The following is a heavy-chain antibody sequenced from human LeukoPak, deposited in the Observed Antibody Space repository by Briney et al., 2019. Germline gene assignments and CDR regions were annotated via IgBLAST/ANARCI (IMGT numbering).Heavy chain of an antibody. Sequence: SVKVSCKASGGTFSSYGISWVRQAPGQGLEWMGRIIPILGIANYAQKFQGRVTITADKSTSTAYMELSSLRSEDTAVYYYARDTGSGYIDYWGQGTLVTVSS. J-gene: IGHJ4*02. CDR3: ARDTGSGYIDY. D-gene: IGHD3-22*01. CDR1: GGTFSSYG. V-gene: IGHV1-69*04. CDR2: IIPILGIA.